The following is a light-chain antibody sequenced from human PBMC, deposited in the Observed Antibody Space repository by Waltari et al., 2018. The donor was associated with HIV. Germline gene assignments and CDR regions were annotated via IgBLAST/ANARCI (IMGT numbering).Light chain of an antibody. Sequence: QSALTQPRSVSGSPGQSVTISCTGTSSDVGGYDSVSWYLQHPGKVPKLIIYEVIKRPSGGPARFSGSKSGNTASLTSSELQTEDEADYFCCSYAGTYTYVLFGGGTKLTVL. J-gene: IGLJ3*02. CDR2: EVI. V-gene: IGLV2-11*01. CDR3: CSYAGTYTYVL. CDR1: SSDVGGYDS.